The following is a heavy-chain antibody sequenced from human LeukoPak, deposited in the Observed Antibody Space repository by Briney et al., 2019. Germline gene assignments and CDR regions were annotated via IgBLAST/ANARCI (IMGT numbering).Heavy chain of an antibody. V-gene: IGHV4-34*01. D-gene: IGHD5-18*01. J-gene: IGHJ4*02. CDR2: INHSGST. CDR1: GGSFSGYD. CDR3: ARRNGGYSYGSHFDY. Sequence: SETLSLTCAVYGGSFSGYDWSWIRQPPGKGLEWIGEINHSGSTNYNPSLKSRVTISVDTSKNQISLKLSSVTAADTAVYYCARRNGGYSYGSHFDYWGQGTLVTVSS.